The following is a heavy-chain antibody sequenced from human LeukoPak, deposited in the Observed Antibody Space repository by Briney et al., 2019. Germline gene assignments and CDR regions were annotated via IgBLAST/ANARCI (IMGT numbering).Heavy chain of an antibody. CDR2: ISAYNGNT. V-gene: IGHV1-18*04. CDR1: GYTFTSYG. CDR3: ARDNLGIAAAGIIGFDY. Sequence: ASVKVSCKASGYTFTSYGISWVRQAPGQGLEWMGWISAYNGNTNYAQKLQGRVTMTTDTSTSTAYMELRSLRSDDTAVYYCARDNLGIAAAGIIGFDYWGQGTLVTVSS. D-gene: IGHD6-13*01. J-gene: IGHJ4*02.